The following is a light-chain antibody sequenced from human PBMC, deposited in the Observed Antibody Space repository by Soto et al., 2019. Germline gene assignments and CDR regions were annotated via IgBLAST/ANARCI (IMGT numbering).Light chain of an antibody. V-gene: IGKV3-11*01. CDR2: DAS. CDR1: QSVSSD. Sequence: EIVLTQSPATLSLSPGERATFSCRASQSVSSDLVWYQQKPGQAPRLLIYDASNRATGIPARFSGSGSGTDFTLTISSLEPEDFAVYYCQQYNNWPPLTFGGGTKVEIK. CDR3: QQYNNWPPLT. J-gene: IGKJ4*01.